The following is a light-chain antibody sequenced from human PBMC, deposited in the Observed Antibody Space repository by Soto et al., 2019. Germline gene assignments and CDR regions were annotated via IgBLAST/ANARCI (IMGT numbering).Light chain of an antibody. J-gene: IGKJ4*01. CDR1: QSISSY. V-gene: IGKV1-39*01. CDR2: AAS. Sequence: DIQMTQSPSSLSTSVGDRVPITCRASQSISSYLNWYQQKPGKAPKVLIYAASSLQSGVPSRFSGSGSGTDFTLTISSPQPEDFATYYCQQSYGTPLTFGGGTKVDIK. CDR3: QQSYGTPLT.